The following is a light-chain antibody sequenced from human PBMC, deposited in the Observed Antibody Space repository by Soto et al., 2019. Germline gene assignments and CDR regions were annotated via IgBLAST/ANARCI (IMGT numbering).Light chain of an antibody. V-gene: IGKV3-15*01. J-gene: IGKJ1*01. CDR2: DAS. CDR3: QQYEHLKT. Sequence: EIVMTQSPATLSVSPGERATLSCRASQSVNSNLAWYQQKPGQAPRLLIYDASTRATGIPARFSGSGSGTQFTLTISSLQSEDFAVYYCQQYEHLKTFGQGTKVEIK. CDR1: QSVNSN.